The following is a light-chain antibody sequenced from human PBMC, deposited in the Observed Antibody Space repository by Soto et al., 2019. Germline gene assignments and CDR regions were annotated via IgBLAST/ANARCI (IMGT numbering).Light chain of an antibody. J-gene: IGKJ5*01. CDR3: QQRSNWPA. CDR2: DAS. CDR1: QRCSSN. Sequence: EIMMTQSPATLSVSPGERATLSCRASQRCSSNLACYQQKPGQAPRLLIYDASNRATGIPARFSGGGSGTDFTLTISSLEPEDFAVYYCQQRSNWPAFGQGTRLEI. V-gene: IGKV3-11*01.